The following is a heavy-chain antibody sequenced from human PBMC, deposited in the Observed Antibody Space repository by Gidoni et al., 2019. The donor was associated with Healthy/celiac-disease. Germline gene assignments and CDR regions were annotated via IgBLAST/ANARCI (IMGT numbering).Heavy chain of an antibody. V-gene: IGHV4-34*01. J-gene: IGHJ4*02. CDR2: SNHRGGT. CDR1: GGSFSGYS. Sequence: QVQLQQWGAGLLKPSETLSLTCAVYGGSFSGYSWCWIRQPPGKGLEWIGESNHRGGTNYNPTLKSRVTISVDTSKNQFSLKLSSVTAADTAVYYCARALRVGYSSGHAPRSFDYWGQGTLVTVSS. D-gene: IGHD6-19*01. CDR3: ARALRVGYSSGHAPRSFDY.